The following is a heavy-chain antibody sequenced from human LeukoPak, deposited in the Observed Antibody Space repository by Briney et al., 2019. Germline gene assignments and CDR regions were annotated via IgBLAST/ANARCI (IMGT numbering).Heavy chain of an antibody. CDR3: AREGGGYSYGYYYYYYMDV. V-gene: IGHV4-59*01. CDR1: GGSISIYY. CDR2: IYYSGST. J-gene: IGHJ6*03. Sequence: SETLSLTCTVSGGSISIYYWSWIRQPPGKGLEWIGYIYYSGSTNYNPSLKSRVTISVDTSKNQFSLKLSSVTAADTAVYYCAREGGGYSYGYYYYYYMDVWGKGTTVTVSS. D-gene: IGHD5-18*01.